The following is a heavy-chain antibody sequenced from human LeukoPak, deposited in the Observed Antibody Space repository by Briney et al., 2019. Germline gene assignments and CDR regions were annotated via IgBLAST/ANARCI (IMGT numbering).Heavy chain of an antibody. CDR1: GGSISSSSYY. V-gene: IGHV4-39*01. Sequence: SETLSLTCTVSGGSISSSSYYWGWIRQPPGKGLEWIGSIYYSGSTYYNPSLKSRVTISVDTSKNQFSLKLSSVTAADMAVYYCARVLPGRKRISIVRGVPRCFDYWGQGTLVTVSS. J-gene: IGHJ4*02. CDR3: ARVLPGRKRISIVRGVPRCFDY. D-gene: IGHD3-10*01. CDR2: IYYSGST.